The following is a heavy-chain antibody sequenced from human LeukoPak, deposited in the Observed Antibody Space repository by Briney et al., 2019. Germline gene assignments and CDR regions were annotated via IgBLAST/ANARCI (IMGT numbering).Heavy chain of an antibody. CDR1: GYTFTVYY. CDR3: AKGGSAWDNPFDY. Sequence: ASVKVSCKASGYTFTVYYIHWVRQAPGQGLKWMGWINPNSGGTNYAQNFQGRVTMTRDTSIGTAYMELSRLRVDDTAVYYCAKGGSAWDNPFDYWGQGTLVTVSS. D-gene: IGHD6-19*01. V-gene: IGHV1-2*02. J-gene: IGHJ4*02. CDR2: INPNSGGT.